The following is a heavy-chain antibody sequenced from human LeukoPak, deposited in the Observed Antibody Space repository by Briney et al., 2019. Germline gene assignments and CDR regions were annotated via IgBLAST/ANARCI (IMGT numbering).Heavy chain of an antibody. J-gene: IGHJ3*02. V-gene: IGHV4-39*07. CDR2: VYHVGTT. Sequence: SETLSLTCTVSGASIRSSMYYWGWIRQPPGKGLEWIGVYHVGTTDYNPSLKSRVTISVDRSKNQMSLKLSSVTAADTAVYYCARCLGFLIGSSWYPDAFDIWGQGTMVTVSS. D-gene: IGHD6-13*01. CDR1: GASIRSSMYY. CDR3: ARCLGFLIGSSWYPDAFDI.